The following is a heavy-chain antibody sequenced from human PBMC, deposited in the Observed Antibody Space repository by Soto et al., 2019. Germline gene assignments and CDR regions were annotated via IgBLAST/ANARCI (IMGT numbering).Heavy chain of an antibody. Sequence: QVHLVESGGPVFHPGGSLRLPCEGSGFTSDTFVMDWAPQAPGKGREWVARIWHDGGNKYYADSVKGRFTISRDNSKNKLYLQMNSLRAEDTAVYYCARDQRITLFGVVKSIVYFFDEWGQGTLVTVSS. V-gene: IGHV3-33*01. CDR1: GFTSDTFV. CDR2: IWHDGGNK. CDR3: ARDQRITLFGVVKSIVYFFDE. D-gene: IGHD3-3*01. J-gene: IGHJ4*02.